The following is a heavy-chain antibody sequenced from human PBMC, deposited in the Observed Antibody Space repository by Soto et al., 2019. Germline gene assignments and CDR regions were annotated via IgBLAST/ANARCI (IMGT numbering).Heavy chain of an antibody. J-gene: IGHJ4*02. V-gene: IGHV3-15*07. Sequence: EVRLVESGGGLVKSGGSLRLSCAGSGFIFSNAWLNWVRQAAGKGLEWVGRIKSKTDGGTTDYAAPVKGRFTISRDDSKNTVYLQMNSLKTEDTALYYCTTDHPFFYDGSCYDHWGQGTLVTVSS. CDR1: GFIFSNAW. CDR2: IKSKTDGGTT. D-gene: IGHD3-22*01. CDR3: TTDHPFFYDGSCYDH.